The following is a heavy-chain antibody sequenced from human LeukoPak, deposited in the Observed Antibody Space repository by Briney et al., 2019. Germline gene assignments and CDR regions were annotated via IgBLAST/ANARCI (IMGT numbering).Heavy chain of an antibody. CDR2: ISAYNGNT. CDR3: ARDTAEKIAAAGTDWFDP. J-gene: IGHJ5*02. D-gene: IGHD6-13*01. V-gene: IGHV1-18*01. CDR1: GYTFTSYG. Sequence: ASVKISFKASGYTFTSYGISWVRQAPGQGLEWMGWISAYNGNTNYAQKLQGRVTMTTDTSTSTAYMELRSLRSDDTAVYYCARDTAEKIAAAGTDWFDPWGQGTLVTVSS.